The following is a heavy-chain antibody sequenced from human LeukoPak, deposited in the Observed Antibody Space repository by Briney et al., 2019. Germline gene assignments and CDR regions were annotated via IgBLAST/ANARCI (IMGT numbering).Heavy chain of an antibody. CDR3: CGDYYDSSGYLNDY. V-gene: IGHV3-73*01. D-gene: IGHD3-22*01. CDR2: IRSKANSYAT. J-gene: IGHJ4*02. Sequence: PGGSLKLSCAASGFTFRGSAMHWVRQASGNGLEWVGRIRSKANSYATAYAASVKGRFAISRDDSKNTAYLQMNSLKTEDTAVYYCCGDYYDSSGYLNDYWGQGTLVTVSS. CDR1: GFTFRGSA.